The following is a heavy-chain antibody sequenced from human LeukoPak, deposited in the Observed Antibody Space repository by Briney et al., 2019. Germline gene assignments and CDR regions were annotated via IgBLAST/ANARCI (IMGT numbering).Heavy chain of an antibody. CDR1: GGSISSYY. J-gene: IGHJ3*02. Sequence: SETLSLTCTVSGGSISSYYWSWIRQPPGKGLEWIGYIYYSGSTYYNPSLKSRVTISVDTSKNQFSLKLSSVTAADTAVYYCARDGATKGSFDIWGQGTMVTVSS. CDR2: IYYSGST. CDR3: ARDGATKGSFDI. V-gene: IGHV4-59*06. D-gene: IGHD5-24*01.